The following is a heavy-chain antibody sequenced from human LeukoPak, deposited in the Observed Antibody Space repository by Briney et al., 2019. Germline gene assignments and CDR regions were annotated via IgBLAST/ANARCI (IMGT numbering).Heavy chain of an antibody. J-gene: IGHJ3*02. D-gene: IGHD4-17*01. CDR1: GYTFTGYY. Sequence: ASVKVSCKASGYTFTGYYMHWVRQAPGQGLEWMGWINPNSGGTNYAQKFQGRVTMTRDTSISTAYMGLSRLRSDDTAVYYCARVREDYGDYPLEGAFDIWGQGTMVTVSS. CDR2: INPNSGGT. V-gene: IGHV1-2*02. CDR3: ARVREDYGDYPLEGAFDI.